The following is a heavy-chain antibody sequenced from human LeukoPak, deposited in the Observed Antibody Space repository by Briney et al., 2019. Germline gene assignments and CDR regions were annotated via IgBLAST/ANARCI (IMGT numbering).Heavy chain of an antibody. V-gene: IGHV3-7*01. CDR1: GFTFNSYW. D-gene: IGHD3-10*01. J-gene: IGHJ4*02. CDR2: IKQDGSEK. Sequence: GGSLRLSCAASGFTFNSYWMSWVRQAPGQGLEWVANIKQDGSEKYYVGSVKGRFTISRDNAKNSLYLQMNSLRAEDTAIYYCARDNYYGSGTYGFESYWGQGTLVTVSS. CDR3: ARDNYYGSGTYGFESY.